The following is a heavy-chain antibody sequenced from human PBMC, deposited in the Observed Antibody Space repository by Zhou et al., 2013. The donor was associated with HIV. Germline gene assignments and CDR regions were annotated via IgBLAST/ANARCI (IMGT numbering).Heavy chain of an antibody. V-gene: IGHV1-18*01. J-gene: IGHJ4*02. Sequence: QVQLMQSESEMKKPGASVRVSCKVSGYIFNQYGLHWVRQAPGQRPEWMGWVRPYNGDTNYSEKFQGRVTMKKDTNTNTAYLELRSLTSDDTALYFCARGPTGGRSYLDFWGQGTQVLRLL. CDR2: VRPYNGDT. D-gene: IGHD7-27*01. CDR3: ARGPTGGRSYLDF. CDR1: GYIFNQYG.